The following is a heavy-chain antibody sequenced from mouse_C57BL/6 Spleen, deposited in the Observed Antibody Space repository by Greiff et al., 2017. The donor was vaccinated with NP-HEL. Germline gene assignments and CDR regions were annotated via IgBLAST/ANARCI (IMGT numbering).Heavy chain of an antibody. D-gene: IGHD1-1*01. J-gene: IGHJ3*01. CDR3: ARRDYYGSSYGGFAY. CDR2: IYPGDGDT. V-gene: IGHV1-80*01. Sequence: VQLQQSGAELVKPGASVKISCKASGYAFSSYWMNWVKQRPGKGLEWIGQIYPGDGDTNYNGKFKGKATLTADKSSSTAYMQLSSLTSEDSAVYFWARRDYYGSSYGGFAYWGQGTLVTVSA. CDR1: GYAFSSYW.